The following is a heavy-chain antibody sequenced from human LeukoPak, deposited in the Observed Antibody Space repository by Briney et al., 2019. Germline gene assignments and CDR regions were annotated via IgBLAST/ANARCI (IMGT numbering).Heavy chain of an antibody. J-gene: IGHJ4*02. Sequence: PGGSLRLSCAASGFTFDDYAMHWVRQAPGKGLEWVSGISWNSGSIGYADSVKGRITISRDNAKNSLYLQMNSLRAEDTALYYCAKERSSLLWFGELLSWGQGTLVAVSS. V-gene: IGHV3-9*01. CDR3: AKERSSLLWFGELLS. CDR1: GFTFDDYA. D-gene: IGHD3-10*01. CDR2: ISWNSGSI.